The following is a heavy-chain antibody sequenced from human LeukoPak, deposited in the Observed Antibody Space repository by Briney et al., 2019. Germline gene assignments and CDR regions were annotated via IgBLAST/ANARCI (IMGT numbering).Heavy chain of an antibody. D-gene: IGHD2-15*01. CDR2: IYYSGST. Sequence: SETLSLTCTVSGGSISSYYWSWIRQPPGKGLEWIGYIYYSGSTNYNPSLKSRVTISVDTSKNQFSLKLSSVTAADTAVYYCARMNLGYCSGGSCRSPYYGMDVWGQGTTVTVSS. CDR3: ARMNLGYCSGGSCRSPYYGMDV. V-gene: IGHV4-59*01. CDR1: GGSISSYY. J-gene: IGHJ6*02.